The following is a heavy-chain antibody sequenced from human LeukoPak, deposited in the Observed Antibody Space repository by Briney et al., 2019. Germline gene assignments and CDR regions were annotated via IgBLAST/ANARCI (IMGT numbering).Heavy chain of an antibody. Sequence: GGSLRLSCAASEFSVGSNYMTWVRQAPGKGLEWVSLIYSGGSTYYADSVKGRFTISRDNSKNTLYLQMNSLRAEDTAVYYCAKDAGEYSSSWYGWADLLAGLGYYYYMDVWGKGTTVTVSS. CDR3: AKDAGEYSSSWYGWADLLAGLGYYYYMDV. J-gene: IGHJ6*03. V-gene: IGHV3-66*02. CDR1: EFSVGSNY. CDR2: IYSGGST. D-gene: IGHD6-13*01.